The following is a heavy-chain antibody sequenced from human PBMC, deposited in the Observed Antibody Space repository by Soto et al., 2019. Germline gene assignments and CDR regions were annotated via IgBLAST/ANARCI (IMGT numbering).Heavy chain of an antibody. J-gene: IGHJ6*02. V-gene: IGHV1-69*13. CDR2: IIPIFGTA. CDR1: GGTFSSYA. Sequence: SVKVSCKASGGTFSSYAISWVRQAPGQGLEWMGGIIPIFGTANYAQKFQGRVTITADESTSTAYMELSSLRSEDTAVYYCAGYNSVPKVTPNYYYGMDVWAQRTTVTGSS. CDR3: AGYNSVPKVTPNYYYGMDV. D-gene: IGHD1-1*01.